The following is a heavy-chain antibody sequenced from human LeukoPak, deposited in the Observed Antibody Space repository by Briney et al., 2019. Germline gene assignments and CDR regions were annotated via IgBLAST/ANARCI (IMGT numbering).Heavy chain of an antibody. J-gene: IGHJ5*02. CDR1: GGSFSGYY. Sequence: SETLSLTCAVYGGSFSGYYWSWIRQPPGKGLEWIGEINHSGSTNYNPSLKSRVTISVDTSKNQFSLKLSSVTAADTAVYYCARGGERHLWFGGNWFDPWGQGTLVTVSS. CDR2: INHSGST. D-gene: IGHD3-10*01. CDR3: ARGGERHLWFGGNWFDP. V-gene: IGHV4-34*01.